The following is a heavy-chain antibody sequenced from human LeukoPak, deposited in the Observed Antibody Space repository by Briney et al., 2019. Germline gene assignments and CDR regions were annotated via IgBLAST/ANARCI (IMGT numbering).Heavy chain of an antibody. Sequence: VASVKVSCKTSGYRFTAHFMYWVRQAPGRGLEWMGWINPNDGGTNYAQKFQGRVTLTRDTTFTTTYMDVTRLTSDDTAVYYCARGGVPGQQLDYWGPGTLVTVSS. J-gene: IGHJ4*02. D-gene: IGHD6-13*01. V-gene: IGHV1-2*02. CDR2: INPNDGGT. CDR3: ARGGVPGQQLDY. CDR1: GYRFTAHF.